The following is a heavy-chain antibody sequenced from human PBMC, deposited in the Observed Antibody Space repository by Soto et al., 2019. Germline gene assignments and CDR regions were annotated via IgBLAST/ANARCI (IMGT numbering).Heavy chain of an antibody. CDR1: GGTFNTYA. Sequence: QVQLVQSGAEMKKPGSSVKVSCQSSGGTFNTYAMNWVRQAPGQGPEWMGDISPMFGAANCAPKFHGRVTITADESTGTSYMQLSSLTSEDTALYFCAREVQVHTPAFVYWGQGTLVTVSS. J-gene: IGHJ4*02. V-gene: IGHV1-69*19. D-gene: IGHD3-10*01. CDR3: AREVQVHTPAFVY. CDR2: ISPMFGAA.